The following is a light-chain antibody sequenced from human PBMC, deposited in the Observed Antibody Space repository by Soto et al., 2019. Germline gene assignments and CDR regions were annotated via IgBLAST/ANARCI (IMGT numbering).Light chain of an antibody. J-gene: IGKJ3*01. CDR1: QSVSSSY. V-gene: IGKV3-15*01. CDR3: QQYNTWPST. Sequence: EIELSQSPATLSLSLGERATLSCRASQSVSSSYLAWYQQKPGQAPRLLIYGASSRATGIPARFSGSGSGTEFTLTISSLQSDDCAIYYCQQYNTWPSTFGRGTKVDIK. CDR2: GAS.